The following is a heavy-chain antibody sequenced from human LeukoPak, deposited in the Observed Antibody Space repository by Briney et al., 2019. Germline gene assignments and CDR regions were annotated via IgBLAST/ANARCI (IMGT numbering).Heavy chain of an antibody. CDR3: ARTKKGDGYNLYDWFDP. CDR2: ISNTGSFI. Sequence: GGSLRLSCAASGFTFSDYYMSWVRQAPGKGLEWVSYISNTGSFIYYADSVKGRFTISRDNAKNSLYLQMNSLRAEDTAVYYCARTKKGDGYNLYDWFDPWGQGTLVTVSS. CDR1: GFTFSDYY. V-gene: IGHV3-11*04. J-gene: IGHJ5*02. D-gene: IGHD5-24*01.